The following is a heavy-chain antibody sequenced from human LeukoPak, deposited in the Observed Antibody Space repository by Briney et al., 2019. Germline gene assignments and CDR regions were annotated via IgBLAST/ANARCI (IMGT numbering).Heavy chain of an antibody. CDR3: ARDLPGVSEWLVPEYYFDY. CDR2: INAGNGNT. CDR1: GYTFTSYA. V-gene: IGHV1-3*01. J-gene: IGHJ4*02. D-gene: IGHD6-19*01. Sequence: PRASVKVSCKASGYTFTSYATHWVRQAPGQRLEWMGWINAGNGNTKYSQKFQGRVTITRDTSASTAYMELSSLRSEDTAVYYCARDLPGVSEWLVPEYYFDYWGQGTLVTVSA.